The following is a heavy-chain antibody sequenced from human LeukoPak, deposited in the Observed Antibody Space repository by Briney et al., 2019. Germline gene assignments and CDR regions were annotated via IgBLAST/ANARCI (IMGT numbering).Heavy chain of an antibody. D-gene: IGHD6-19*01. V-gene: IGHV3-74*01. Sequence: GGSLRLSCAASGFTFSTYWMHWVRQAPGKGLVWFSRINYDGSSTRHADSVKGRFTISRDNSKNTLYLQMNSLRAEDTAVYYCARYSSGFLDSWGQGTLVTVSS. CDR1: GFTFSTYW. CDR3: ARYSSGFLDS. CDR2: INYDGSST. J-gene: IGHJ4*02.